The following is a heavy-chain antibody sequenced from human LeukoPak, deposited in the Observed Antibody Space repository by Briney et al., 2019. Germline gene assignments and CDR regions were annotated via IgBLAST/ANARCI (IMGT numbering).Heavy chain of an antibody. CDR2: IYYSVST. CDR1: GGSISSGGYY. CDR3: ARDHYGSGSSGFDP. D-gene: IGHD3-10*01. V-gene: IGHV4-31*03. J-gene: IGHJ5*02. Sequence: SQTLSLTCTVSGGSISSGGYYWSWIRQHPGKGLEWIGYIYYSVSTYYNPSLKSRVTISVDTSKNQFSLKLSSVTAADTAVYYCARDHYGSGSSGFDPWGQGTLVTVSS.